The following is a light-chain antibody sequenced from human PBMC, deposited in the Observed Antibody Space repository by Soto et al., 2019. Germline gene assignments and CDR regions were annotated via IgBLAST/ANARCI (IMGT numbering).Light chain of an antibody. Sequence: DIQMTQSPSFVSASVGDRVTITCRASQDISSWLVWYQQKPGKAPKLLIHATSGLQSGVPSRFRGSGSGTDFTLTISSLQPEDFATYFYQQSNSSPPTFGGGTKVDIK. CDR3: QQSNSSPPT. V-gene: IGKV1-12*01. CDR1: QDISSW. J-gene: IGKJ4*01. CDR2: ATS.